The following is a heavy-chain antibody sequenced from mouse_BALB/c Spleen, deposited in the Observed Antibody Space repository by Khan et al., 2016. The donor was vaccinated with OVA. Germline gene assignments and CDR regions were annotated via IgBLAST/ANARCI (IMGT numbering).Heavy chain of an antibody. V-gene: IGHV14-3*02. J-gene: IGHJ4*01. CDR1: GFNIKDTY. Sequence: VQLQQSGADLVKPGASVKLSCTASGFNIKDTYMHWVKQRPEQGLDWIGRIDPANDNTEYDPKFQAKATITTDTYSNTDYLQLSSLTSVDTAVYYCARWELVPDYYAMDYWCQGTSVTVSS. CDR2: IDPANDNT. CDR3: ARWELVPDYYAMDY. D-gene: IGHD1-1*02.